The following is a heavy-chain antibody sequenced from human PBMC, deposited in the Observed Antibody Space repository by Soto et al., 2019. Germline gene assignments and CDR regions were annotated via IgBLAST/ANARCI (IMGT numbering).Heavy chain of an antibody. V-gene: IGHV1-18*01. Sequence: QVQLVQSGAEVKKPGASVKVSCKASGYTFTSYGISWVRQAPGQGLEWMGWISAYNGNTNYAQKLQGRVTMTTDTSTSTADMELRSLRSDDTAVYYCARAGDYLPATAIGLRDDYWGQGTLVTVSS. D-gene: IGHD2-2*02. CDR2: ISAYNGNT. CDR1: GYTFTSYG. CDR3: ARAGDYLPATAIGLRDDY. J-gene: IGHJ4*02.